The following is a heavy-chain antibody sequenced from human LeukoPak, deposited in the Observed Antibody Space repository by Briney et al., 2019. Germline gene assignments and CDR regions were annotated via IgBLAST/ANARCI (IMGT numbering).Heavy chain of an antibody. V-gene: IGHV1-24*01. D-gene: IGHD6-25*01. Sequence: GASVKVSCKVSGYTLTELSMHWVRQAPGKGLEWMGGFDPEDGETIYAQKFQGRVTMTEDTSTDTAYMELSSLRSEDTAVYYCATDSSSGSWTTFDYWGQGTLVTVSS. CDR3: ATDSSSGSWTTFDY. J-gene: IGHJ4*02. CDR1: GYTLTELS. CDR2: FDPEDGET.